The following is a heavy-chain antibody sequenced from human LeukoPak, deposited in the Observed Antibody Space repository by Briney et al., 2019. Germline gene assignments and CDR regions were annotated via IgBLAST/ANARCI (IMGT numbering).Heavy chain of an antibody. CDR3: ARGAKYYYDSREQPPGWYYFDY. J-gene: IGHJ4*02. CDR1: GGTFSHYY. V-gene: IGHV4-34*01. D-gene: IGHD3-22*01. CDR2: INHSRGT. Sequence: SETLSLTCAVYGGTFSHYYWTWIRQPPGKGLEWIGEINHSRGTNFNPSLKSRVTISVDTSKNQISLKLSSVTAADTAVYYCARGAKYYYDSREQPPGWYYFDYWGRGTLVTVSS.